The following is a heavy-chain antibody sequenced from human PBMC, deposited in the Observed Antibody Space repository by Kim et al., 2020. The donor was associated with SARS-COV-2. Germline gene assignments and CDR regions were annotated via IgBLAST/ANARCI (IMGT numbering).Heavy chain of an antibody. CDR2: IYYSGST. V-gene: IGHV4-30-4*01. J-gene: IGHJ3*02. CDR1: GGSISSGDYY. D-gene: IGHD3-3*01. CDR3: ARVQGVTIFGVVIIHAFDI. Sequence: SETLSLTCTVSGGSISSGDYYWSWIRQPPGKGLEWIGYIYYSGSTYYNPSLKSRVTISVDTSKNQFSLKLSSVTAADTAVYYCARVQGVTIFGVVIIHAFDIWVQGTMVTVSS.